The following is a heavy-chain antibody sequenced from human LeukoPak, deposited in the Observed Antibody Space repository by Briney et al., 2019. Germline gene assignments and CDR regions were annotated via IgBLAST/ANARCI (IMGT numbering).Heavy chain of an antibody. CDR1: GYTFTSYY. V-gene: IGHV1-2*02. J-gene: IGHJ4*02. CDR2: INPNSGGT. CDR3: ARNLELLWFGELLPRFDY. Sequence: ASVKVSCKASGYTFTSYYMHWVRQAPGQGLEWMGWINPNSGGTNYAQKFQGRVTMTRDTSISTAYMELSRLRSDDTAVYYCARNLELLWFGELLPRFDYWGQGTLVTVSS. D-gene: IGHD3-10*01.